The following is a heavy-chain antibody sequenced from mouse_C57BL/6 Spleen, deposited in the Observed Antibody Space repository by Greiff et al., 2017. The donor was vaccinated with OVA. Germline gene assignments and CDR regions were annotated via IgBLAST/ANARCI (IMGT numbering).Heavy chain of an antibody. J-gene: IGHJ3*01. D-gene: IGHD2-4*01. CDR2: INPNNGGT. CDR3: ARRGYDYDSFAY. V-gene: IGHV1-26*01. CDR1: GYTFTDYY. Sequence: EVQLQQSGPELVKPGASVKISCKASGYTFTDYYMNWVKQSHGKSLEWIGDINPNNGGTSYNQKFKGKATLTVDKSSSTAYMELRSLTSEDSAVYYCARRGYDYDSFAYWGQGTLVTVSA.